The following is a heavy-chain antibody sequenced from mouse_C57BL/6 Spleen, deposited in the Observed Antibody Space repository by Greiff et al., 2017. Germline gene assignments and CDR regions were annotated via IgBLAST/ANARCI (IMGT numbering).Heavy chain of an antibody. Sequence: QVQLQQSGAELVRPGASVKLSCKASGYTFTDYYINWVKQRPGQGLEWIARIYPGSGNPYYNEKFKGKATLTAEKSSSTAYMQLSSLTSEDSAVYFCARGGLPSLLLRWYFDVWGTGTTVTVSS. CDR1: GYTFTDYY. CDR2: IYPGSGNP. D-gene: IGHD1-1*01. CDR3: ARGGLPSLLLRWYFDV. J-gene: IGHJ1*03. V-gene: IGHV1-76*01.